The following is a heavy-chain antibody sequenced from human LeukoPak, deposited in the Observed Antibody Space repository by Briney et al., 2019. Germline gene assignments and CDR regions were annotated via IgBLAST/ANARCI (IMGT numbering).Heavy chain of an antibody. CDR2: ISYDGSNK. J-gene: IGHJ3*02. CDR3: ARDRLSIVGATGAFDI. D-gene: IGHD1-26*01. V-gene: IGHV3-30-3*01. CDR1: GFTSSSYW. Sequence: GGSLRLSCAASGFTSSSYWMNWVRQAPGKGLEWVAVISYDGSNKYYADSVKGRFTISRDNSKNTLYLQMNSLRAEDTAVYYCARDRLSIVGATGAFDIWGQGTMVTVSS.